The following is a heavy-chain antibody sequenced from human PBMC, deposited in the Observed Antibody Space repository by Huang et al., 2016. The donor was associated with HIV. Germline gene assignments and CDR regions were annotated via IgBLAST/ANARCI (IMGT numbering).Heavy chain of an antibody. CDR1: GFIFSSYA. CDR3: ARVTGNYYDSSGYYSDAFDI. Sequence: QVQLVESGGGVVQPGRSLRLSCAASGFIFSSYAMHWFRQAPGKGLEWVAVISYDGSNKYYTDSVKGRFTIYRDNSKNTLYLQMNSLIAEDTAVYYCARVTGNYYDSSGYYSDAFDIWGQGTMVTVSS. D-gene: IGHD3-22*01. V-gene: IGHV3-30-3*01. CDR2: ISYDGSNK. J-gene: IGHJ3*02.